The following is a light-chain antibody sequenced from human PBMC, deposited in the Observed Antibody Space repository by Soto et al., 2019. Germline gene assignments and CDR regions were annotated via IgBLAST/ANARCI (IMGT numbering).Light chain of an antibody. CDR2: DNN. CDR3: GTWDSSRRAGV. V-gene: IGLV1-51*01. J-gene: IGLJ3*02. CDR1: SSNIAKNY. Sequence: QSVLTQPPSVSAAPGQKVTISCSVSSSNIAKNYVAWYQQLPGTAPKLLIYDNNKRPSGIPDRFSGSKSGTSATLGITGLQTGDEADYYCGTWDSSRRAGVFGGGTKVTLL.